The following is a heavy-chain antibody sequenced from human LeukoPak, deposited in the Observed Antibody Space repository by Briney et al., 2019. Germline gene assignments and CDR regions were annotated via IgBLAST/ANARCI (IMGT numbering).Heavy chain of an antibody. D-gene: IGHD3/OR15-3a*01. CDR2: ISYDGSNK. CDR1: GFTFSSYA. V-gene: IGHV3-30*04. Sequence: GGSLRLSCAASGFTFSSYAMHWVRQVPGKGLEWVAVISYDGSNKYYADSVKGRFTIPRDNSKNTLYLQMNSLRAEDTAVYYCARDSGFSGTQRGEYWGQGTLVTVSS. CDR3: ARDSGFSGTQRGEY. J-gene: IGHJ4*02.